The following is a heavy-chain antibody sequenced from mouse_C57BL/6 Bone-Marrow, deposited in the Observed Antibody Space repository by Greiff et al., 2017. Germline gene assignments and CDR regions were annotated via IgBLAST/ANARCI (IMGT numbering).Heavy chain of an antibody. CDR2: IDPSDSYT. CDR3: ASLYYYGSRYFDY. V-gene: IGHV1-59*01. J-gene: IGHJ2*01. CDR1: GYTFTSYW. D-gene: IGHD1-1*01. Sequence: QVQLQQPGAELVRPGNSVKLSCKASGYTFTSYWMHWVKQRPGTGLEWIGVIDPSDSYTNYNQKFKGKATLTVETSSSTAYMQLSSLTSEDSAVYDCASLYYYGSRYFDYWGQGTTLTVSS.